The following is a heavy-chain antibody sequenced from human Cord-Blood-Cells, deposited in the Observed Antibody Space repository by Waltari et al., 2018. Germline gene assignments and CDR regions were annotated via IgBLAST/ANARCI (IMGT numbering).Heavy chain of an antibody. CDR2: TYYRSKWYN. D-gene: IGHD1-26*01. Sequence: QVQLQPSGPGLVKPSQTLSLTCAIPGDSVSSHRAAWHSIRQSPSRGLEWLGRTYYRSKWYNDYAVSVKSRITINPDTSKNQFSLQLNSVTPEDTAVYYCARVRVGATRAFDIWGQGTMVTVSS. J-gene: IGHJ3*02. V-gene: IGHV6-1*01. CDR1: GDSVSSHRAA. CDR3: ARVRVGATRAFDI.